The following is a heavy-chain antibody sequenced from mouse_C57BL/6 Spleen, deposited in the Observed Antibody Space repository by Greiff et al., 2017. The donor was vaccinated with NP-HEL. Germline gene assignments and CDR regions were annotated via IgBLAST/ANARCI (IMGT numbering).Heavy chain of an antibody. CDR1: GYTFTDYE. Sequence: QVQLKQSGAELVRPGASVTLSCKASGYTFTDYEMHWVKQTPVHGLEWIGAIDPETGGTAYNQKFKGKAILTADKSSSTAYMELRSLTSEDSAVYYCTRRDTTVVSNYFDYWGQGTTLTVSS. CDR3: TRRDTTVVSNYFDY. CDR2: IDPETGGT. J-gene: IGHJ2*01. D-gene: IGHD1-1*01. V-gene: IGHV1-15*01.